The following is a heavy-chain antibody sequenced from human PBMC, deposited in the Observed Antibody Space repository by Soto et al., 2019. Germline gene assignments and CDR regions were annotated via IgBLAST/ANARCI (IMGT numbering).Heavy chain of an antibody. D-gene: IGHD6-13*01. Sequence: QVQLVQSGAEVKKPGASVKVSCKASGYTFTSYDINWVRQATGQGLEWMGWMNPNSGNTGYAQKCQGRVTITRNTSISTAYRELSSLRSEDTAVYYCARRGGSRRANWFDPWGQGTLVTVSS. CDR3: ARRGGSRRANWFDP. V-gene: IGHV1-8*01. CDR1: GYTFTSYD. J-gene: IGHJ5*02. CDR2: MNPNSGNT.